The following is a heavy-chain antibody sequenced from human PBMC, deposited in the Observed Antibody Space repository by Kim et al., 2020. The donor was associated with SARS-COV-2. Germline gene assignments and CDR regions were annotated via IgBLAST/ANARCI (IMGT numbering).Heavy chain of an antibody. Sequence: SETLSLTCTVSGGSISSYYWSWIRQPPGKGLEWIGYVYYTWDTNYNPSLKSRVTISVDTSKNQFSLKLNSVTAADTAVYFCERSSLYGVVERRIYG. D-gene: IGHD3-3*01. CDR2: VYYTWDT. CDR1: GGSISSYY. V-gene: IGHV4-59*13. J-gene: IGHJ6*01. CDR3: ERSSLYGVVERRIYG.